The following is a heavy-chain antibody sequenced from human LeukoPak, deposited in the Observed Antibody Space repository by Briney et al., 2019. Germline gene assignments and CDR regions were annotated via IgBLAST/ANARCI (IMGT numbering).Heavy chain of an antibody. CDR2: INEDGSAK. D-gene: IGHD3-3*01. CDR1: GFTFNDYW. J-gene: IGHJ5*02. Sequence: GGSLRLSCTASGFTFNDYWMTWVRQTPGKGLEWLANINEDGSAKNYVDSVKGRFTISRDNAVNSLYLQMNSLRAEDTAMYYCARDSRMNYYASWGRGTLVTVSS. V-gene: IGHV3-7*01. CDR3: ARDSRMNYYAS.